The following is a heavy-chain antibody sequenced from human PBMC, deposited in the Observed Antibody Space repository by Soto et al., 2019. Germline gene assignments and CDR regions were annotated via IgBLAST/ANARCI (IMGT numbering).Heavy chain of an antibody. D-gene: IGHD2-15*01. CDR3: AVGCSGGSCLGRFDY. CDR2: INHSGST. CDR1: GGSFSGYY. J-gene: IGHJ4*02. Sequence: PSETLSLTCAGYGGSFSGYYWSWIRQPPGKGLEWIGEINHSGSTNYNPSLKSRVTISVDTSKNQFSLKLSSVTAADTAVYYCAVGCSGGSCLGRFDYWGQGTLVTVSS. V-gene: IGHV4-34*01.